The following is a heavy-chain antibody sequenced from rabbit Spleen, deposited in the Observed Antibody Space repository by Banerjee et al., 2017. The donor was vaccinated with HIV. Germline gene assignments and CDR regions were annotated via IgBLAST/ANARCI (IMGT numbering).Heavy chain of an antibody. D-gene: IGHD1-1*01. V-gene: IGHV1S45*01. Sequence: QEQLKESGGGLVQPGGSLKLSCKASGFGFSSYYMNWVRQAPGKGLEWIACINAVTGKAVYASWAKGRFTISKTSSTTVTLQVTSLTAADTATYFCTRDDGSGHYIDGYFNLWGPGTLVTVS. CDR3: TRDDGSGHYIDGYFNL. J-gene: IGHJ4*01. CDR2: INAVTGKA. CDR1: GFGFSSYYM.